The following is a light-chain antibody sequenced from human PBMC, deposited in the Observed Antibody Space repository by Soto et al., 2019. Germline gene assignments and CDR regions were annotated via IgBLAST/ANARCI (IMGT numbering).Light chain of an antibody. CDR1: QSVSSSY. CDR3: QQYNNSPEYT. V-gene: IGKV3-20*01. J-gene: IGKJ2*01. CDR2: GAS. Sequence: EIVLTQSPGTLSLSPGERATLSCRASQSVSSSYLAWYQQKPGQAPRLLIYGASNRATGIPDRFSGSGSGTDFTLTISRLEPEDLAVYFCQQYNNSPEYTFSQGTKLEIK.